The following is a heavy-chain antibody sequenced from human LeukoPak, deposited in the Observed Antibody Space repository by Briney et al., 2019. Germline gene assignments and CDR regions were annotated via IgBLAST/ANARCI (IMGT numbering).Heavy chain of an antibody. CDR2: IRYDGSNK. CDR3: AKAMVSSRRKEGSTIDY. J-gene: IGHJ4*02. Sequence: PGGSLRLSCAASGFTFSSYGMHWVRQAPGKGLEWVAFIRYDGSNKYYADSVKGRFTISRDNSKNTLYLQMNSLRAEDTAVYYCAKAMVSSRRKEGSTIDYWGQGTLVTVSS. D-gene: IGHD5/OR15-5a*01. CDR1: GFTFSSYG. V-gene: IGHV3-30*02.